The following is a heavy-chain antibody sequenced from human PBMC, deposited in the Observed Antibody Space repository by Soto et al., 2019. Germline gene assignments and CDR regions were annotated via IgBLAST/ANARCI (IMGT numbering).Heavy chain of an antibody. CDR1: GYSISSGYY. CDR2: IYHSGST. J-gene: IGHJ3*02. CDR3: ARSITMIVVVITTNAFDI. V-gene: IGHV4-38-2*01. Sequence: SETLSLTCAVSGYSISSGYYWGWIRQPPGKGLEWIGSIYHSGSTYYNPSLKSRVTISVDTSKNQFSLKLSSVTAADTAVYYCARSITMIVVVITTNAFDIWGQGTMVTVSS. D-gene: IGHD3-22*01.